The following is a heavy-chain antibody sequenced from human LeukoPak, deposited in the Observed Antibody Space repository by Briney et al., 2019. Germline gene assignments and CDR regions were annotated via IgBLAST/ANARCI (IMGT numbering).Heavy chain of an antibody. CDR1: GFSLPTSGMG. CDR3: ARIPCGDRGDFFDS. CDR2: IDWNDAK. J-gene: IGHJ4*02. D-gene: IGHD4-17*01. V-gene: IGHV2-70*04. Sequence: SGPALVNPTQTLTLTCNYFGFSLPTSGMGVDWIRQPHGKGLDWLARIDWNDAKFYSTSQKTRLTITKNTSKNLVVHTMTNMDPVDTATYCCARIPCGDRGDFFDSWGQGTLVTVSS.